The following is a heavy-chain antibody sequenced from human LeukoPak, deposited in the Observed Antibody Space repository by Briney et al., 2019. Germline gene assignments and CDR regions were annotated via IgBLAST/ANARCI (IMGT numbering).Heavy chain of an antibody. D-gene: IGHD3-10*01. Sequence: SETLTLTCTVSGGSISSGDYYWSWIRQPPGKGLEWIGYIYYSGSTYYNPSLKSRVTISVDTSKNQFSLKLSSVTAADTAVYYCARDTDGSGTFDYWGQGTLVTVSS. CDR1: GGSISSGDYY. V-gene: IGHV4-30-4*01. CDR3: ARDTDGSGTFDY. CDR2: IYYSGST. J-gene: IGHJ4*02.